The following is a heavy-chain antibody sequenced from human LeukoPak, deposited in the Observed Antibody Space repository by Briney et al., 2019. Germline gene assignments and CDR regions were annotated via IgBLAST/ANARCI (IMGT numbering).Heavy chain of an antibody. CDR3: ARGDRKIVGASKGAAFDI. CDR1: GYTFTSYG. D-gene: IGHD1-26*01. Sequence: ASVKVSCKASGYTFTSYGIRWVREAPGQGLEWMGWISAYNGNTNYAQKLQGRVTMTTDTSTSTAYMELRSLRSDDTAVYYCARGDRKIVGASKGAAFDIWGQGTMVTVSS. V-gene: IGHV1-18*01. CDR2: ISAYNGNT. J-gene: IGHJ3*02.